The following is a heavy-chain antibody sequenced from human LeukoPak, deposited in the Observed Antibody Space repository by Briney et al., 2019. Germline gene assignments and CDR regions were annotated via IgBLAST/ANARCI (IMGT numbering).Heavy chain of an antibody. CDR1: GYTFTGYY. J-gene: IGHJ4*02. CDR2: INPNSGGT. Sequence: GASVKVSCKASGYTFTGYYMHWVRQAPGQGLEWMGWINPNSGGTNYAQKFQGRVTMTRDTSISTAYMELSRLRSDDTAVYYCARGKKTWIQLWPLDYWGQGTLVTVSS. V-gene: IGHV1-2*02. CDR3: ARGKKTWIQLWPLDY. D-gene: IGHD5-18*01.